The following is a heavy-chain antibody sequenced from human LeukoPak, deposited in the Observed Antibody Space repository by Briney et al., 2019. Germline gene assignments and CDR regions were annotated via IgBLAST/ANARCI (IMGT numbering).Heavy chain of an antibody. CDR2: INPNSGGT. Sequence: ASVEVSCKASGYTFTGYYTHWVRQAPGQGLEWMGWINPNSGGTNYAQKFQGRVTMTRDTSISTAYMELSRLRSDDTAVYYCARDPSEYSSGWSPRDYWGQGTLVTVSS. J-gene: IGHJ4*02. D-gene: IGHD6-19*01. V-gene: IGHV1-2*02. CDR1: GYTFTGYY. CDR3: ARDPSEYSSGWSPRDY.